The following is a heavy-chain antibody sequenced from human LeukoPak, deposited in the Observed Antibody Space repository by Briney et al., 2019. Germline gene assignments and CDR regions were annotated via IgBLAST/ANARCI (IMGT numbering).Heavy chain of an antibody. Sequence: ASVTVSCKASGYTFTSYGISWVRQAPGQGLEWMGWISAYNGNTNYAQKLQGRVTMTTDTSTSTAYMELRSLRSDDTAVYYCARIWGQLWFSVFDYWGQGTLVTVSS. CDR3: ARIWGQLWFSVFDY. CDR1: GYTFTSYG. CDR2: ISAYNGNT. V-gene: IGHV1-18*01. D-gene: IGHD5-18*01. J-gene: IGHJ4*02.